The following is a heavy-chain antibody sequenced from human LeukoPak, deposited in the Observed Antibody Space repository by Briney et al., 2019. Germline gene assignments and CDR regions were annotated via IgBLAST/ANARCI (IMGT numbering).Heavy chain of an antibody. CDR3: ARVSGIPYWYFDL. J-gene: IGHJ2*01. CDR2: IYYSGTT. Sequence: SETLSLTCTVSGGSIRSYYWSWIRQPPGKGLEWIGYIYYSGTTTYNPSLKSRVTISLDTSKNQFSLKLTSVTAADTAVYYCARVSGIPYWYFDLWGRGTLVTVSS. V-gene: IGHV4-59*12. D-gene: IGHD1-26*01. CDR1: GGSIRSYY.